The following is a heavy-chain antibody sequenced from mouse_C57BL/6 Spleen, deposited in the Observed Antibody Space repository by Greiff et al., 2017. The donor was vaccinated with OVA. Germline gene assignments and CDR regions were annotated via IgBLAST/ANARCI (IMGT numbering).Heavy chain of an antibody. V-gene: IGHV1-12*01. J-gene: IGHJ1*03. CDR2: IYPGNGGT. CDR3: ARSAGSSYVGWYFDV. Sequence: QVQLKESGAELVRPGASVKMSCKASGYTFTSYNMHWVKQTPRQGLEWIGAIYPGNGGTSYNQKFKGKATLTVDKSSSTAYMQLSSLTSEDSAVYFCARSAGSSYVGWYFDVWGTGTTVTVSS. CDR1: GYTFTSYN. D-gene: IGHD1-1*01.